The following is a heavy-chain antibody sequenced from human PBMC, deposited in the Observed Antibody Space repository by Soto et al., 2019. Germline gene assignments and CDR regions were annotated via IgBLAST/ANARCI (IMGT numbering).Heavy chain of an antibody. CDR2: INPSGGST. D-gene: IGHD3-16*02. CDR3: ARDEYDYVWGSYRPQTAYYYGMDV. V-gene: IGHV1-46*01. CDR1: GYTFTSYY. Sequence: ASVNVSCKASGYTFTSYYMHWVRQAPGQGLEWMGIINPSGGSTSYAQKFQGRVTMTRDTSTSTVYMELSSLRSEDTAVYYCARDEYDYVWGSYRPQTAYYYGMDVWGQGTTVTVSS. J-gene: IGHJ6*02.